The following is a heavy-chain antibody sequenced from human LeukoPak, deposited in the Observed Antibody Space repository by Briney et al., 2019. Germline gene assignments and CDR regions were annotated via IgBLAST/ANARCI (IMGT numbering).Heavy chain of an antibody. D-gene: IGHD5-12*01. V-gene: IGHV3-21*01. CDR2: ISSSSRSYI. Sequence: GGSLRLSCAASGFTFSSYSMNWVRQAPGKGLEWVSCISSSSRSYIYYADSVKGQFTISRDNAKNSLYLQMNSLRAEDTAVYYCAGDAAYDSRGGYWGQGTLVTVSS. J-gene: IGHJ4*02. CDR1: GFTFSSYS. CDR3: AGDAAYDSRGGY.